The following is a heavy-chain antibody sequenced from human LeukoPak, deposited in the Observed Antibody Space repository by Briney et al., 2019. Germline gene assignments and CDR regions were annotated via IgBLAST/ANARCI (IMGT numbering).Heavy chain of an antibody. D-gene: IGHD1-7*01. V-gene: IGHV3-30*03. CDR1: GFTFSSYG. CDR2: ISYDGSNK. Sequence: GGSLRLSCAASGFTFSSYGMHWVRQAPGKGLEWVAVISYDGSNKYYADSVKGRFTISRDNAKNTLYLQMNSLRVEDTAVYYCTRDSFDERRYYGMDVWGLGTTVIVSS. CDR3: TRDSFDERRYYGMDV. J-gene: IGHJ6*01.